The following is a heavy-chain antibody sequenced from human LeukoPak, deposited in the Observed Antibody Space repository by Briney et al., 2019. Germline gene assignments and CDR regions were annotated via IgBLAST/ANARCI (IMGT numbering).Heavy chain of an antibody. D-gene: IGHD3-10*01. CDR1: GFTFSSYV. CDR2: ISYDGSNE. CDR3: ARDEGRLLWFGDNPRTDY. J-gene: IGHJ4*02. Sequence: TGGSLRLSCAASGFTFSSYVMHWVRQAPGKGLEWVAIISYDGSNEYYADSVKGRFTISRDNAKNSLYLQMNSLRAEDTAVYYCARDEGRLLWFGDNPRTDYWGQGTLVTVSS. V-gene: IGHV3-30*04.